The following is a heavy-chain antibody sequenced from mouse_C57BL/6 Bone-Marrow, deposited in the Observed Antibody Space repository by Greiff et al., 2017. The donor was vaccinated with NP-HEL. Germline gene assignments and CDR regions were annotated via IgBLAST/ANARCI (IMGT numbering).Heavy chain of an antibody. CDR2: IYPRSGNT. D-gene: IGHD1-1*01. Sequence: VHLVESGAELARPGASVKLSCKASGYTFTSYGISWVKQRTGQGLEWIGEIYPRSGNTYYNEKFKGKATLTADKSSSTAYTELRSLTSEDSAVYFCAREGGNLLPLYYYAMDYWGQGTSVTVSS. CDR1: GYTFTSYG. J-gene: IGHJ4*01. CDR3: AREGGNLLPLYYYAMDY. V-gene: IGHV1-81*01.